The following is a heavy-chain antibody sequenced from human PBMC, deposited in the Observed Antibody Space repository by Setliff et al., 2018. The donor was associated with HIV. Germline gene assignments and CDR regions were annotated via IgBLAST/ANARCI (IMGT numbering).Heavy chain of an antibody. CDR2: ISYDSSDT. CDR3: VLGGLSSGWGVN. CDR1: GFNFSTHT. V-gene: IGHV3-21*04. J-gene: IGHJ4*02. D-gene: IGHD6-19*01. Sequence: PGGSLRLSCAASGFNFSTHTMNWIRQAPGKGLEWVSSISYDSSDTFYSGSVKGRFTISRDNSRNTLYLQMNSLRTEDTAVYYCVLGGLSSGWGVNWGQGTLVTVSS.